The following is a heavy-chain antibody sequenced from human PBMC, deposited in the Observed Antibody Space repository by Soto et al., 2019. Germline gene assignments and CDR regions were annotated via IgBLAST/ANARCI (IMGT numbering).Heavy chain of an antibody. Sequence: KTGGSLRLSCAASGFTFSIYSMTWVRQAPGKGLEWVSSIDSSSNYIYYADSLKGRFTISRDNAKNSLYLQMNSLRAEDTAVYYCAREAHFYGRSDVYDIWGQGTMVTVSS. J-gene: IGHJ3*02. V-gene: IGHV3-21*01. CDR3: AREAHFYGRSDVYDI. CDR2: IDSSSNYI. D-gene: IGHD3-10*02. CDR1: GFTFSIYS.